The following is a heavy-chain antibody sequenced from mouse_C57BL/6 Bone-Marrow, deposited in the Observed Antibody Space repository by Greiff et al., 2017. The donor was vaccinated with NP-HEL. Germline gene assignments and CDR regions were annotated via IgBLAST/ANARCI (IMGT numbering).Heavy chain of an antibody. J-gene: IGHJ1*03. Sequence: VQLQQPGAELVRPGSSVKLSCKASGYTFTSYWMDWVKQRPGQGLEWIGNIYPSDSETHYNQKFKDKATLTVDKSSSTAYMQLSSLTSEDSAVYYCARSGVITTVVADWYFDVWGTGTTVTVSS. CDR2: IYPSDSET. CDR3: ARSGVITTVVADWYFDV. CDR1: GYTFTSYW. V-gene: IGHV1-61*01. D-gene: IGHD1-1*01.